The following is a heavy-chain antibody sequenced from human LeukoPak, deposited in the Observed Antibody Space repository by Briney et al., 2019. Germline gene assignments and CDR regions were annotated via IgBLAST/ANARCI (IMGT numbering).Heavy chain of an antibody. CDR3: ARVRVGPYDAFDI. Sequence: GASVKVSCKASGYTFTGYYMHWVRQAPGQGLEWMGWINPNSGGTNYAQKFQGRVTMTRDTSISTAYMELSRLRSDDTAVCYCARVRVGPYDAFDIWGQGTMVTVSS. D-gene: IGHD1-26*01. CDR1: GYTFTGYY. CDR2: INPNSGGT. V-gene: IGHV1-2*02. J-gene: IGHJ3*02.